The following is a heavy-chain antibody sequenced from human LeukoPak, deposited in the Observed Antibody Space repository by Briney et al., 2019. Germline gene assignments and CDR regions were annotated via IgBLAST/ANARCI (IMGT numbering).Heavy chain of an antibody. CDR1: GGSISSYH. CDR2: IYYSGST. D-gene: IGHD3-22*01. V-gene: IGHV4-59*01. Sequence: SETLSLTCTVSGGSISSYHWSWIRLPPGKGLEWIGYIYYSGSTNYNPSLKSRVTISVDTSKNQFSLKLSSVTAADTAVYYCARDGMYYYDSSGYYSTHFDYWGQGTLVTVSS. J-gene: IGHJ4*02. CDR3: ARDGMYYYDSSGYYSTHFDY.